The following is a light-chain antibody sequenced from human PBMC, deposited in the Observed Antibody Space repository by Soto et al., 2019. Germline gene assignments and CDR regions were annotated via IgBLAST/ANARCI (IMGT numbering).Light chain of an antibody. CDR2: LAS. CDR3: QDLNSFPLT. Sequence: IQLTQSPSSLSASVGDRVTITCRASQGIRNYLAWYQQKPGKAPQLLIYLASTLQGGVPSRFSGSGSGTDFSLTISSLQPEDVATYYCQDLNSFPLTFGGGNKVEIK. CDR1: QGIRNY. J-gene: IGKJ4*01. V-gene: IGKV1-9*01.